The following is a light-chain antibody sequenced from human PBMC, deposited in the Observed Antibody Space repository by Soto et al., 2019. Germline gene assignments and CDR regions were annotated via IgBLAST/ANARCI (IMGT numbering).Light chain of an antibody. CDR2: DAS. CDR3: QPYSLVWA. J-gene: IGKJ1*01. Sequence: IQMTQSPSTRSASVGDRVTITCRASQSISDRLAWYQRKPGKAPKLLIFDASSLESGVPSRFSGIGSGTEFTLTISSMKPDDFATDYCQPYSLVWAFGQGTKVDIK. V-gene: IGKV1-5*01. CDR1: QSISDR.